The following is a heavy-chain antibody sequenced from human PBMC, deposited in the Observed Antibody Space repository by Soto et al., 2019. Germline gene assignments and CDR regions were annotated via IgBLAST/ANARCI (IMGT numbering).Heavy chain of an antibody. V-gene: IGHV1-2*02. CDR2: INPNSGGT. CDR1: GYTFTGYY. Sequence: ASVKVSCKASGYTFTGYYMHWVRQAPGQGHEWMGWINPNSGGTNYAQKFQGRVTMTRDTSISTAYMELSRLRSDDTAVYYCARVMDDILTGYPYYFDYWGQGTLVTVSS. J-gene: IGHJ4*02. D-gene: IGHD3-9*01. CDR3: ARVMDDILTGYPYYFDY.